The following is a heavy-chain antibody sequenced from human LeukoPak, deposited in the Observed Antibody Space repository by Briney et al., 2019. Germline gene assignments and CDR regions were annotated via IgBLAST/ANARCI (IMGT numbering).Heavy chain of an antibody. V-gene: IGHV3-30-3*01. CDR2: ISYDGSNK. CDR1: GFTFSSYA. Sequence: GGSLRLSCAASGFTFSSYAMHWVRQAPGKGLEWVALISYDGSNKYYADSVKGRFTISRDNSKNTLYLQMNSLRAEDTAVYYCARVEMATISPNWFDPWGQGTLVTVSS. D-gene: IGHD5-24*01. J-gene: IGHJ5*02. CDR3: ARVEMATISPNWFDP.